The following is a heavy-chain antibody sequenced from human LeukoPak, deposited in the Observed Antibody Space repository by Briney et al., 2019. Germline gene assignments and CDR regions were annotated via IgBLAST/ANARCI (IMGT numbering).Heavy chain of an antibody. V-gene: IGHV3-23*01. D-gene: IGHD2-2*01. Sequence: PGGSLRLSCAVSGFTFSNYAINWVRQAPGKGLEWVXXXXGXGGSTYYADSVKGRFTISRDNSKNTLYPQMNSLRAEDTAVYYCAKDNGCSSTSCYRSYYYGMDVWGQGTTVTVSS. CDR2: XXGXGGST. CDR3: AKDNGCSSTSCYRSYYYGMDV. J-gene: IGHJ6*02. CDR1: GFTFSNYA.